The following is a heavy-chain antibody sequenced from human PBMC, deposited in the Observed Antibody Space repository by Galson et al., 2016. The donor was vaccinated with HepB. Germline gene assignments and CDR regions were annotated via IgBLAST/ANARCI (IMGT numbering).Heavy chain of an antibody. D-gene: IGHD4-17*01. J-gene: IGHJ4*02. V-gene: IGHV5-51*01. CDR1: GYSFTIYW. CDR2: IYPGDSDT. Sequence: SGAEVKEPGESLKISCEVSGYSFTIYWIGWVRQMPGKGLEWMGSIYPGDSDTKYGPSFQGLVTISADRSINTAYLQWSSLKASDTAMYYCARHDYGDSPADYWGQGTPVTVSS. CDR3: ARHDYGDSPADY.